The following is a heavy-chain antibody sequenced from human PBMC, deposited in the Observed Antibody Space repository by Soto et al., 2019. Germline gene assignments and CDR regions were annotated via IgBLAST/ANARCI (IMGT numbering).Heavy chain of an antibody. J-gene: IGHJ4*02. V-gene: IGHV3-48*01. D-gene: IGHD3-3*01. Sequence: EVHLVESGGRLVQPGGSLTLSCAASGFRFSDYSMNWVRQAPGRGLEWVSYISSSSFTIHYAGSVEGRFAISRDNAKNSLYLQMNSLRVEDTAVYYCARDYNVFWSGHFDYWGQGALVTVSS. CDR2: ISSSSFTI. CDR3: ARDYNVFWSGHFDY. CDR1: GFRFSDYS.